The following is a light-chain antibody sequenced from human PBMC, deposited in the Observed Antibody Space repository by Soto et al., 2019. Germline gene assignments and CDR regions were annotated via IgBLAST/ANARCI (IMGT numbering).Light chain of an antibody. CDR3: QQRGDWPWT. Sequence: EVVLTQSPDTLSLPPGERATLSCRASQSVNSRLAWYQHKPGQAPRLLIYDASNRATGIPARFSGSGSGTDFTLTISSLEPEDFAVYYCQQRGDWPWTFGRGTKVDIK. J-gene: IGKJ1*01. CDR1: QSVNSR. V-gene: IGKV3-11*01. CDR2: DAS.